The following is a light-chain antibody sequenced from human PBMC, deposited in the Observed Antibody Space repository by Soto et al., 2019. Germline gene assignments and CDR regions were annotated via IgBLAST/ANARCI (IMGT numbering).Light chain of an antibody. V-gene: IGLV2-8*01. J-gene: IGLJ2*01. CDR3: SSYAGSNTVV. CDR2: EVS. Sequence: QSALTQPPSASGSPGQSVTISCSGTSSDVGGYNYVSWYQQHPGKAPKLIIFEVSKRPSGVPDRFSGSKSGNPASLTVSGLQAEDEADYYCSSYAGSNTVVFGGRTKLTVL. CDR1: SSDVGGYNY.